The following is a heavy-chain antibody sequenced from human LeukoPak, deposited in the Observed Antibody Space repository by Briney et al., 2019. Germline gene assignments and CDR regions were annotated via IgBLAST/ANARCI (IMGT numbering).Heavy chain of an antibody. CDR3: ARGDLITMVRGVDY. CDR2: IYYSGST. CDR1: GGSISSGVYY. Sequence: SETLSLTCTVSGGSISSGVYYWSWIRQHPGKGLEWIGYIYYSGSTYYNPSLKSRVTISVDTSKNQFSLKLSSVTAADTAVYYCARGDLITMVRGVDYWGQGTLVTVSS. V-gene: IGHV4-31*03. J-gene: IGHJ4*02. D-gene: IGHD3-10*01.